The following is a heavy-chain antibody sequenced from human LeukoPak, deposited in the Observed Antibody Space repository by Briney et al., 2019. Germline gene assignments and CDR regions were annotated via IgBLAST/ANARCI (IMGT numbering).Heavy chain of an antibody. CDR1: GGSISSSRYY. CDR3: ASRGYCSSTSCYRYWFDP. V-gene: IGHV4-39*01. Sequence: SETLSLTCTVSGGSISSSRYYWGWIRQSPGKGLEWIGSIYYSGSTYYNPSLKSRVTISLDTSKNKFSLRLSSVTAADTVWYYCASRGYCSSTSCYRYWFDPWGQGTLVTVSS. CDR2: IYYSGST. J-gene: IGHJ5*02. D-gene: IGHD2-2*02.